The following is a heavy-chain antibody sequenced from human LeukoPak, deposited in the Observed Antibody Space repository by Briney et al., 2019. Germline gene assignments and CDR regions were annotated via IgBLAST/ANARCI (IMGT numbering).Heavy chain of an antibody. CDR1: GFTFSSYG. CDR2: VSSDGSIK. CDR3: ARGYSSSWLGYFDY. J-gene: IGHJ4*02. D-gene: IGHD6-13*01. Sequence: GGSLRLSCAASGFTFSSYGIHWVRQAPGKGLEWMAVVSSDGSIKYYADSVKGRFTISRDTSKNTVYLQMNSLGAEDTAFYYCARGYSSSWLGYFDYWGQGTLVTVSS. V-gene: IGHV3-30*03.